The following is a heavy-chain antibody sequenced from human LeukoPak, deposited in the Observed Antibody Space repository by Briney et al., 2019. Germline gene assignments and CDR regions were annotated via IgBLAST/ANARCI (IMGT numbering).Heavy chain of an antibody. Sequence: SETLSLTCTVSGGPISNYYWIWIRQSAGEGLEWIGRIYTGGSIDSNPSLKSRVTMSVDTSKNQFSLELSSVTAADTAVYFCARLYSDSWSRVDPWGQGTLVTVSS. J-gene: IGHJ5*02. CDR2: IYTGGSI. V-gene: IGHV4-4*07. D-gene: IGHD6-13*01. CDR1: GGPISNYY. CDR3: ARLYSDSWSRVDP.